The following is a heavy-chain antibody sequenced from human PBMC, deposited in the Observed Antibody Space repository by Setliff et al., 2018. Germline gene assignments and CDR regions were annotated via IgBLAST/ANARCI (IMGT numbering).Heavy chain of an antibody. D-gene: IGHD3-9*01. Sequence: PSETLSLTCTVSGGSITSGSFYWSWIRQPAGKKLEWIGRKHASGSPDYNPSFKSRVTISRDTSTNQFSLKLGSVTAADTAVYYCARERYFDWFFEDWGHGTLVTVSS. J-gene: IGHJ4*01. V-gene: IGHV4-61*02. CDR3: ARERYFDWFFED. CDR1: GGSITSGSFY. CDR2: KHASGSP.